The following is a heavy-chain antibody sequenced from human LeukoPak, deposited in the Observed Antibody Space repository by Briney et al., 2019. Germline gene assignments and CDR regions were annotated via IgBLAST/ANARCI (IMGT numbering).Heavy chain of an antibody. J-gene: IGHJ4*02. CDR3: ARAPLLGYYYDSSGYS. V-gene: IGHV3-66*01. D-gene: IGHD3-22*01. Sequence: QPGGSLRLSCAASGFTVSSNYMSWVRQAPGKGLEWVSVIYSGGSTYYADSVKGRFTISRDNSKNTLYLQMNSLRAEDTAVYYCARAPLLGYYYDSSGYSWGQGTLVTVSS. CDR2: IYSGGST. CDR1: GFTVSSNY.